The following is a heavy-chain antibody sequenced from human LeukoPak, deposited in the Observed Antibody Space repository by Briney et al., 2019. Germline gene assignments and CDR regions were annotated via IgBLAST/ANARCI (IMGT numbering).Heavy chain of an antibody. Sequence: PGGSLRLSCAASAFTFSDYYMSWIRQAPGKGLEWVAYIDGGGTITYYAGSAMGRFTISRDNAKNSLYLQMDSLRAEDTAVYYCARDRGYGSGYHFDYWGQGALVTVSS. CDR3: ARDRGYGSGYHFDY. CDR1: AFTFSDYY. D-gene: IGHD3-22*01. V-gene: IGHV3-11*04. CDR2: IDGGGTIT. J-gene: IGHJ4*02.